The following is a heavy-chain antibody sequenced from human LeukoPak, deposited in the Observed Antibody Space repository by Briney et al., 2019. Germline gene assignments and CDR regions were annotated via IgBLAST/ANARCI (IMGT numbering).Heavy chain of an antibody. V-gene: IGHV1-18*01. CDR1: GYTFTSYG. D-gene: IGHD3-10*01. Sequence: LWASVKVSCKASGYTFTSYGISWVRQAPGQGLEWMGWISAYNGNTNYAQKLQGRVTMTTDTSTSTAYMELRSLRSDDTAVYYCAKSIASGSYYYFDYWGQGTLVTVSS. J-gene: IGHJ4*02. CDR3: AKSIASGSYYYFDY. CDR2: ISAYNGNT.